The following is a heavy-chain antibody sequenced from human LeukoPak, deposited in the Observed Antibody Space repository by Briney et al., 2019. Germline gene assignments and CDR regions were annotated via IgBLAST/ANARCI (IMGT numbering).Heavy chain of an antibody. J-gene: IGHJ6*03. CDR2: IDWDDDK. CDR3: AHELGYYYYMDV. Sequence: SGPALVKPTPPLTLTCTFSGFSLSTSGMCVSWIRQPPGKALEWLARIDWDDDKYYSTSLKTRLTISKDTSKNQVVLTMTNMDPVDTATYYCAHELGYYYYMDVWGKGTTVTVSS. CDR1: GFSLSTSGMC. D-gene: IGHD6-13*01. V-gene: IGHV2-70*11.